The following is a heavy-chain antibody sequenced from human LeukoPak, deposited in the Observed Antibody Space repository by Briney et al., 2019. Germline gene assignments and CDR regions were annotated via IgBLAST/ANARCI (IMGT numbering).Heavy chain of an antibody. CDR3: AKARSDWFYQDY. J-gene: IGHJ4*02. CDR2: ISYDGSNK. Sequence: PGRSLRLSCAASGFTFSSYGMHWVRQAPGKGLEWVAVISYDGSNKYYADSVKGRFTISRDNSKNTLYLQMNSLRAEDTAIYYCAKARSDWFYQDYWGQGTLVTVSS. D-gene: IGHD6-19*01. CDR1: GFTFSSYG. V-gene: IGHV3-30*18.